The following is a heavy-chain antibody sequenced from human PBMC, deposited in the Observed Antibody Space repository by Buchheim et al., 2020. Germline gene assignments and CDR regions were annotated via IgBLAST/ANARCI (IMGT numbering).Heavy chain of an antibody. D-gene: IGHD6-13*01. V-gene: IGHV4-34*01. CDR1: GGAFSGHY. J-gene: IGHJ5*02. CDR2: INQSGSP. Sequence: QVQLQQWGAGLLKPSETLSLTCAVYGGAFSGHYWTWIRQPPGKGLEWIGEINQSGSPTYNPSLKSRVALSVDTSKKQLSLKLRPVTVADTAVYFCARGVYSTRWYRWFDPWGQGTL. CDR3: ARGVYSTRWYRWFDP.